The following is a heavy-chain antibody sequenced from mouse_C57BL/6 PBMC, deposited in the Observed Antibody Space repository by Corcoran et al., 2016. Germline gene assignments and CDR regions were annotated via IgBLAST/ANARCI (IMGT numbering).Heavy chain of an antibody. V-gene: IGHV9-3*01. CDR2: INTYSGVP. J-gene: IGHJ4*01. D-gene: IGHD2-4*01. Sequence: QIQLVQSGPELKKPGETVKISCKASGYTFTTYGMSWVKQAPGKGLKWMGWINTYSGVPTYADDFKGRFAFSLETSASTAYLQINNLKNEDTATYFCARHDYNDAMDYWGQGTSVTVSS. CDR3: ARHDYNDAMDY. CDR1: GYTFTTYG.